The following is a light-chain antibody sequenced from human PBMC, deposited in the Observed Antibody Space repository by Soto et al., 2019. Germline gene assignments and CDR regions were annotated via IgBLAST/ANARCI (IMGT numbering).Light chain of an antibody. J-gene: IGLJ2*01. Sequence: QSALTQPASVSGSPGQSITISCTGISSDVGGYNYVSWYQQHPGKAPKLMIYDVSNRPSGVSNRFSGSKSGNTASLTISGLQAEDEADYFCSSYTISSPHVVFGGGTKLTVL. CDR3: SSYTISSPHVV. V-gene: IGLV2-14*01. CDR1: SSDVGGYNY. CDR2: DVS.